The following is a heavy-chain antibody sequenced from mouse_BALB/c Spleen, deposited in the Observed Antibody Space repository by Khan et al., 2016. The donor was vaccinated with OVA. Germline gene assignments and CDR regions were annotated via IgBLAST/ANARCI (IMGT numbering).Heavy chain of an antibody. D-gene: IGHD2-10*02. CDR3: ARMYGGDFDY. V-gene: IGHV3-2*02. Sequence: EVQLQESGPGLVKPSQSLSLTCTVTGYSITTDYAWNWIRQFPGSKLEWMGHISYSGNTKYNPSLKSRISITRDTSKNQFFLQLKSVTTEDTARYYCARMYGGDFDYWGQGTTLTGSS. CDR2: ISYSGNT. CDR1: GYSITTDYA. J-gene: IGHJ2*01.